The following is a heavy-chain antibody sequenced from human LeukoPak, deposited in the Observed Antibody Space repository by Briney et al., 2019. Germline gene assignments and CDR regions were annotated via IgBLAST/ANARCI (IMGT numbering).Heavy chain of an antibody. V-gene: IGHV4-30-4*01. CDR3: ARGPDPYCSSTSCNDY. CDR1: GGSISSGDYY. J-gene: IGHJ4*02. D-gene: IGHD2-2*01. CDR2: IYYSGST. Sequence: SQTLSLTCTVSGGSISSGDYYWSWIRQPPGKGLEWIGYIYYSGSTYYNPSLKSRVTISVDTSKNQFSLKLSSVTAADTAVYYCARGPDPYCSSTSCNDYWGQGTLVTVSS.